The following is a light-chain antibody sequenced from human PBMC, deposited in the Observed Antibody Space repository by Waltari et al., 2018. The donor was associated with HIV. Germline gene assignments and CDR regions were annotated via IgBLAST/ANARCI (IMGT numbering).Light chain of an antibody. CDR1: RSNVRAQYD. Sequence: QPVLTQPPSVSGAPGQRVTLPCTGSRSNVRAQYDDLWYQQLPGTAPKLPLYGNNNRPSGVPDRFSGSKSGTSASLAITGLQAEDEADYYCQSYDSSLSGYVFGTGTKVTVL. J-gene: IGLJ1*01. CDR3: QSYDSSLSGYV. V-gene: IGLV1-40*01. CDR2: GNN.